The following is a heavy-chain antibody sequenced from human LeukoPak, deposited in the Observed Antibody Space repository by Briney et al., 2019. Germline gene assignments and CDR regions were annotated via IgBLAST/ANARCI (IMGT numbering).Heavy chain of an antibody. CDR1: GGTFISYA. V-gene: IGHV1-69*04. D-gene: IGHD6-6*01. CDR2: IIPILGVG. Sequence: SVKVSCKASGGTFISYAISWVRQAPGQGLEWMGRIIPILGVGNYAQKFQGRVTITADKSTSTVYMELTSLTSEDTAVYYCARTIPYSSSYYYYYYYGMDVWGQGTTVTVSS. J-gene: IGHJ6*02. CDR3: ARTIPYSSSYYYYYYYGMDV.